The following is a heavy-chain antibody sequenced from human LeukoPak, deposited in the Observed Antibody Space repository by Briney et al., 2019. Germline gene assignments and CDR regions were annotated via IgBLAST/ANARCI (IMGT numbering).Heavy chain of an antibody. J-gene: IGHJ5*02. Sequence: GGSLRLSCAASGFTFSSYAMSWVRQAPGKGLEWVSAISGSGGSTYYADSVKGRFTISRDNSKNTLYMQMNSLRAEDTAVYYCAKDREYSSGWYPWGQGTLVTVSS. CDR2: ISGSGGST. CDR3: AKDREYSSGWYP. V-gene: IGHV3-23*01. CDR1: GFTFSSYA. D-gene: IGHD6-19*01.